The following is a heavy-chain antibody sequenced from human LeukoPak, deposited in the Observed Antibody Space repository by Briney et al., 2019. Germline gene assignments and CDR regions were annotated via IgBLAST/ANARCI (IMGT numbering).Heavy chain of an antibody. CDR3: ASRGRITMIVVVSDAFDI. CDR2: IYYSGST. Sequence: SETLSLTCTVSGGSISSSSYYWGWIRQPPGKGLEWIGSIYYSGSTYYNPSLKSRVTISVDTSKNQFSLKLSSVTAADTAVYYCASRGRITMIVVVSDAFDIWGQGTMVTVSS. V-gene: IGHV4-39*01. J-gene: IGHJ3*02. CDR1: GGSISSSSYY. D-gene: IGHD3-22*01.